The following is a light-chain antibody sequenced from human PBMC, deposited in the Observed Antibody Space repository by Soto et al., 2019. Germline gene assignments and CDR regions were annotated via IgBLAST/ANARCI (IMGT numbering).Light chain of an antibody. Sequence: DIQMTQSPSSLSASVGDRVTITCRASQSISSFFNWHQHKPGKAPKVLIYGASSLQSGVPSRFSGSGSGTDFTLTISSLQPEDFATYYCQQGYSTPITFGQGTRLDIK. J-gene: IGKJ5*01. CDR1: QSISSF. CDR3: QQGYSTPIT. CDR2: GAS. V-gene: IGKV1-39*01.